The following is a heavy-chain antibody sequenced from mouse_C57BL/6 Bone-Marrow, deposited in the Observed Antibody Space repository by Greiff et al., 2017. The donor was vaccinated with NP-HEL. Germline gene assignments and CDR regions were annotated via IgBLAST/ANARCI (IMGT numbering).Heavy chain of an antibody. Sequence: QVQLKESGAELMKPGASVKLSCKATGYTFTGYWIEWVKQRPGHGLEWIGEILPGSGSTNYNEKFKGKATFTADTSSNTAYMQLSSLTTADPAIYYCAREIRRIFPWYFGVWGTGTTVTVSS. J-gene: IGHJ1*03. CDR1: GYTFTGYW. CDR3: AREIRRIFPWYFGV. D-gene: IGHD2-12*01. CDR2: ILPGSGST. V-gene: IGHV1-9*01.